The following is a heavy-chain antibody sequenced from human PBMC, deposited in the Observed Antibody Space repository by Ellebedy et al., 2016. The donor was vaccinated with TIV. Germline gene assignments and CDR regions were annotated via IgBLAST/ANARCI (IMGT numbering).Heavy chain of an antibody. V-gene: IGHV3-48*01. J-gene: IGHJ4*02. D-gene: IGHD1-26*01. CDR2: ISSSSTTI. CDR1: GFTFSSYS. Sequence: GESLKISCAASGFTFSSYSMNWVRQAPGKGLEWVSYISSSSTTIYYADSVKGRFTISRDNSKNTLYLQMNSLRAEDTAVYYCARASIVGATSSCFDYWGQGTLVTVSS. CDR3: ARASIVGATSSCFDY.